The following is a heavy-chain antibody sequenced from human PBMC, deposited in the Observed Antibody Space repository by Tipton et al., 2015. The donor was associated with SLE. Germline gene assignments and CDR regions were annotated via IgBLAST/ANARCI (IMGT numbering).Heavy chain of an antibody. CDR2: IKQDGSEK. Sequence: SLRLSCAASGFTFSSYWMSWVRQAPGKGLEWVANIKQDGSEKYYVDSVKGRFTISRDNAKNSLYLQMNSLRAEDTAVYYCARDRIAAAGYFDSWGQGTLVTVSS. CDR1: GFTFSSYW. D-gene: IGHD6-13*01. J-gene: IGHJ4*02. CDR3: ARDRIAAAGYFDS. V-gene: IGHV3-7*01.